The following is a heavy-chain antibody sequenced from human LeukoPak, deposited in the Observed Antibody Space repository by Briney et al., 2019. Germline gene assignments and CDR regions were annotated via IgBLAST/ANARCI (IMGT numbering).Heavy chain of an antibody. V-gene: IGHV4-59*12. D-gene: IGHD3-22*01. J-gene: IGHJ1*01. CDR2: IYYSGST. Sequence: SETLSLTCTVSGGSISSYYWSWIRQPPGKGLERIGYIYYSGSTNYNPSLKSRVTISVDTSKNQFSLKLSSVTAADTAVYYCARDPGDVDSSELYAPYVQHWGQGTLVTVSS. CDR1: GGSISSYY. CDR3: ARDPGDVDSSELYAPYVQH.